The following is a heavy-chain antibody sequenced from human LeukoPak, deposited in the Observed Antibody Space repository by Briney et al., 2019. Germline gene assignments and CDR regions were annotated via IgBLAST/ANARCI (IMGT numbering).Heavy chain of an antibody. Sequence: PGGSLRLSCAASGFTFSSYSMNWVRQAPGKGLEWVSSISSSSSYTYYADSVKGRFTISRDNSKNTLYLQMKSLRAEDTAVYYCAKDRRIVAVGPRRTIKNWLDPWGQGTLVTVSS. CDR1: GFTFSSYS. J-gene: IGHJ5*02. CDR2: ISSSSSYT. CDR3: AKDRRIVAVGPRRTIKNWLDP. D-gene: IGHD6-13*01. V-gene: IGHV3-21*04.